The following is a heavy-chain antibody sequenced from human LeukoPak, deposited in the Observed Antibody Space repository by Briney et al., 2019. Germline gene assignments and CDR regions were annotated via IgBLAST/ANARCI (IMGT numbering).Heavy chain of an antibody. CDR1: GGSFSGYY. CDR2: INHSGST. D-gene: IGHD3-9*01. J-gene: IGHJ5*02. Sequence: SETLSLTCAVYGGSFSGYYWSWIRQPPGKGLERIGEINHSGSTNYNPSLKSRVTISVDTSKNQFSLKLSSVTAADTAVYYCARERYFDPWGQGTLVTVSS. CDR3: ARERYFDP. V-gene: IGHV4-34*01.